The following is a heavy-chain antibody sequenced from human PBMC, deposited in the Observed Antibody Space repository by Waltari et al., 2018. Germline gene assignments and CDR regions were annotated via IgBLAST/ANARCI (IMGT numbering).Heavy chain of an antibody. J-gene: IGHJ4*02. CDR3: ARDFSRHYALDSVGWSY. CDR2: ICNTGST. V-gene: IGHV4-61*01. D-gene: IGHD2-2*01. Sequence: QVQLQESGPGLVKPSETLSLTCTVSGGSVSRGSFYCIWIRQPPGKVLEWIGHICNTGSTRYNPTLKSRVTMSVDTSKNQFSLKLASVTVADTAVYYCARDFSRHYALDSVGWSYWGQGTLVTVSS. CDR1: GGSVSRGSFY.